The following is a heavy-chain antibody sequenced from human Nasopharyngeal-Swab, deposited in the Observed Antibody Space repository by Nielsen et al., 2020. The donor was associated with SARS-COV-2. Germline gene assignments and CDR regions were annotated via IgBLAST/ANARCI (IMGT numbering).Heavy chain of an antibody. Sequence: SQTLSLTCAVYGGSFSGYYWSWIRQPPGKGLEWIGEINHSGSTSYNPSLKSRVTISVDTSKNQFSLKLSSVTAADTAVYYCARGFGGTGDKFYYMDVWGKGTTVTVSS. J-gene: IGHJ6*03. V-gene: IGHV4-34*01. CDR3: ARGFGGTGDKFYYMDV. D-gene: IGHD7-27*01. CDR2: INHSGST. CDR1: GGSFSGYY.